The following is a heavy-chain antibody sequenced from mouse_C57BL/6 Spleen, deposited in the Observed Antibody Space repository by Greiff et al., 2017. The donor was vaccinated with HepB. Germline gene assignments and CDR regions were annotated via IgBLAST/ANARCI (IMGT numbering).Heavy chain of an antibody. D-gene: IGHD1-1*01. J-gene: IGHJ2*01. CDR2: IYPGDGDT. CDR3: ARHYGSSYEGYFDY. Sequence: QVQLQQSGAELVKPGASVKISCKASGYAFSSYWMNWVKQRPGKGLEWIGQIYPGDGDTNYNGKFKGKATLTADKSSSTAYMQLSSLTSEDSAVYFCARHYGSSYEGYFDYWGQGTTLTVSS. V-gene: IGHV1-80*01. CDR1: GYAFSSYW.